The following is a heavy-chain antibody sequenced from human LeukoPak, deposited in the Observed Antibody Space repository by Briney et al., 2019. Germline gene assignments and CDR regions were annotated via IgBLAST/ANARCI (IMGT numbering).Heavy chain of an antibody. CDR1: GFTFSTYA. CDR3: AKDELWFGELQYYFDY. Sequence: QPGGSLRLSCAASGFTFSTYAMSWVRQAPGKGLDWVSSISGNGGSTYYADSVKGRFTISRDNSKNTLYLHLHSLRAEDTAVYYCAKDELWFGELQYYFDYWGQGTLVTVSS. D-gene: IGHD3-10*01. V-gene: IGHV3-23*01. J-gene: IGHJ4*02. CDR2: ISGNGGST.